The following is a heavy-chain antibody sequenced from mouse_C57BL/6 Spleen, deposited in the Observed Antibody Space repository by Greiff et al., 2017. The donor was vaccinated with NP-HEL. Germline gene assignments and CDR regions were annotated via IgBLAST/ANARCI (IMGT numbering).Heavy chain of an antibody. CDR3: AILGTTGVATVDY. V-gene: IGHV1-74*01. CDR2: IHPSDSDT. Sequence: QVQLKQSGAELVKPGASVKVSCKASGYTFTSYWMHWVKQRPGQGLEWIGRIHPSDSDTNYNQKFKGKATLTVDKSSSTAYMQLSSLTSQDPAVYYGAILGTTGVATVDYWGQGTLVTVSA. J-gene: IGHJ3*01. CDR1: GYTFTSYW. D-gene: IGHD1-1*01.